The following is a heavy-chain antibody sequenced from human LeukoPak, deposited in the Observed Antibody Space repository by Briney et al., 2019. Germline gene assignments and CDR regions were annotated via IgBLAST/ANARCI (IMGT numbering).Heavy chain of an antibody. J-gene: IGHJ4*02. CDR2: ISSSGSTI. D-gene: IGHD3-22*01. V-gene: IGHV3-48*03. CDR1: GFTFSSYE. Sequence: GGSLRLSCAASGFTFSSYEMNWVRQAPGKGLEWVSYISSSGSTIYYADSVKGRFTISRDNAKNTLYLQMNSLRAEDTAVYYCAKSLYYYDSSGLLDYWGQGTLVTVSS. CDR3: AKSLYYYDSSGLLDY.